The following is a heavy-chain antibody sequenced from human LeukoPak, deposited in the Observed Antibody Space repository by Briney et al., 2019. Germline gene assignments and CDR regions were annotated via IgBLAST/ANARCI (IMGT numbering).Heavy chain of an antibody. D-gene: IGHD2-15*01. J-gene: IGHJ6*02. CDR1: GFTFSSYA. CDR3: AKIGGYCSGGSCYENYYYGMDV. CDR2: ISGSGGST. V-gene: IGHV3-23*01. Sequence: GGSLRLSCSASGFTFSSYAMSWVRQAPGKGLEWVSAISGSGGSTYYADSVKGRFTISRDNSKNTLYLQMNSLRAEDTAVYYCAKIGGYCSGGSCYENYYYGMDVWGQGTTVTVSS.